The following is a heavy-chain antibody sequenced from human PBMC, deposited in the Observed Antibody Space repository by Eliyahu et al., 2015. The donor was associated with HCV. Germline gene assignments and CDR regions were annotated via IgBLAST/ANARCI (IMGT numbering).Heavy chain of an antibody. V-gene: IGHV3-30*02. Sequence: QVQLVESGGGVVQPGGSLRLSCAASGFSFSSYGMQWVRQAPGKGLGWVAFIRHDGSDKYYADSMKGRFTLSRDNSKQTLDLQMSSLRPEDTAVYYCTKDEFTVTSRGSGSWGQGTLVTVSS. J-gene: IGHJ5*02. CDR2: IRHDGSDK. CDR1: GFSFSSYG. D-gene: IGHD4-17*01. CDR3: TKDEFTVTSRGSGS.